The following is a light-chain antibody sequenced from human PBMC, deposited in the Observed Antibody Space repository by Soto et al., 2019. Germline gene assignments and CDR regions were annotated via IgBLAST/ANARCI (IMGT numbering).Light chain of an antibody. CDR3: LQHSAYPPT. CDR1: QDISSK. J-gene: IGKJ1*01. Sequence: DIQMTQSPSSLSAYVGDRVTITCRASQDISSKLAWYQHKPGKAPKRLIHVASNLQSRVPSRFSGSGFGTEFTLTISSLQPEDFATYYCLQHSAYPPTFGQGTKVEIK. V-gene: IGKV1-17*01. CDR2: VAS.